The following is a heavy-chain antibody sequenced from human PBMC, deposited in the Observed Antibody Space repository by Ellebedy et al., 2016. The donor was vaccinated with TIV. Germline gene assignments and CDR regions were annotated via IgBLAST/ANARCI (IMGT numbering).Heavy chain of an antibody. CDR3: ARVVDEGYIGQNWFDP. D-gene: IGHD5-24*01. CDR1: GASISSGRYY. J-gene: IGHJ5*02. V-gene: IGHV4-31*03. CDR2: INYSGST. Sequence: MPSETLSLTCTVSGASISSGRYYWSWIRQHPGKSLEWLGYINYSGSTYYNPSLKSRLTISVDSSTNQFSLKLSSVTAADTAVYYCARVVDEGYIGQNWFDPWGPGTLVTVSS.